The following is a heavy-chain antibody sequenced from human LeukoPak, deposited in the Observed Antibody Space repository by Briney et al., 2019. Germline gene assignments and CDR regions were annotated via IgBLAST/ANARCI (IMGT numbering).Heavy chain of an antibody. CDR1: GGSISSYY. V-gene: IGHV4-4*07. CDR3: ARDLVKEKPSGGFYYYGMDV. Sequence: SETLSLTCTVSGGSISSYYWSWIRQPAGKGLEWIGRIYTSGSTNYNPSLKSRVTMSVDTSKNQFSLKLSSVTAADTAVYYCARDLVKEKPSGGFYYYGMDVWGQGTTVTVSS. J-gene: IGHJ6*02. D-gene: IGHD1-26*01. CDR2: IYTSGST.